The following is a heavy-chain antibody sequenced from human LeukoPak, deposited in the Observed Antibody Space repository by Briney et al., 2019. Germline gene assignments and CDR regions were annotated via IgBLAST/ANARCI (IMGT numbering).Heavy chain of an antibody. CDR3: ARGDGPGSYLIDY. V-gene: IGHV3-30*04. J-gene: IGHJ4*02. CDR2: ISNDESNK. Sequence: PGRSLRLSCAASGFSFSNYAFHWVRQAPSRGLEWVALISNDESNKQYADSVKGRFTISRDNSKNTVYLQMNSLRPEDTAVFYCARGDGPGSYLIDYWGQGTLVTISS. CDR1: GFSFSNYA. D-gene: IGHD3-10*01.